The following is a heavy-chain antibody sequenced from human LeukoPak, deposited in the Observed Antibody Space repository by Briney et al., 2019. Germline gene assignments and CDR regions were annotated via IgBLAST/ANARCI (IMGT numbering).Heavy chain of an antibody. V-gene: IGHV4-30-4*01. CDR2: IYYSGST. J-gene: IGHJ5*02. D-gene: IGHD4-17*01. CDR3: ARVRRTTVTTRRNPWFDP. CDR1: GGSISSGDYY. Sequence: SETLSLTCTVSGGSISSGDYYWSWIRQPPGKGLEWIGYIYYSGSTYYNPSLKSRVTISVDTSKNQFSLKLSSVTAADTAVYYCARVRRTTVTTRRNPWFDPWGQGTLVTVSS.